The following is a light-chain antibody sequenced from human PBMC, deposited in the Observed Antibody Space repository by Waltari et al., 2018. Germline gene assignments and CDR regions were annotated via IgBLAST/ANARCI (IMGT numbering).Light chain of an antibody. CDR2: DVS. V-gene: IGLV2-14*03. Sequence: QSALTQPASVSGSPGQSITISCTGTSSDVGGYNYVSWYQQHPGKAPKLMIYDVSNRPSGLSNRFAGSKSGNTASLTISGLQAEDEADYYCSSYTSSYVVFGGGTKLTVL. CDR3: SSYTSSYVV. CDR1: SSDVGGYNY. J-gene: IGLJ2*01.